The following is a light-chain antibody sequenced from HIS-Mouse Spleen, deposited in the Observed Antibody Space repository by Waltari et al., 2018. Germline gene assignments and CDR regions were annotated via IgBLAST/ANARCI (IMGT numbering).Light chain of an antibody. V-gene: IGLV3-21*02. Sequence: SYVLTQPPSVSVAPGQTARITCGGNNIGSKSVHWYQQKPGPAPVLVVYDDSDRPSGIPGRFSGSNSGNTATRTISRVEAGDEADYYCQVWDSSSDHWVFGGGTKLTVL. CDR2: DDS. CDR3: QVWDSSSDHWV. CDR1: NIGSKS. J-gene: IGLJ3*02.